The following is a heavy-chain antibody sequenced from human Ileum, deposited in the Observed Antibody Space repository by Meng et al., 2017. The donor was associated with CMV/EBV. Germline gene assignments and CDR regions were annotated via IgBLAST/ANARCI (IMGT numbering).Heavy chain of an antibody. V-gene: IGHV3-11*06. Sequence: LVVRGGGLVKSGVSRGLSCGALGFTFSDYYRTGIRQAPGKGLEWVSYISSSSGYTNYADSVKGRFTISRDNAKNSLYLQMNSLRAEDTAFYYCAREGVAGYYFDSWGQGTLVTVSS. J-gene: IGHJ4*02. CDR1: GFTFSDYY. D-gene: IGHD6-19*01. CDR2: ISSSSGYT. CDR3: AREGVAGYYFDS.